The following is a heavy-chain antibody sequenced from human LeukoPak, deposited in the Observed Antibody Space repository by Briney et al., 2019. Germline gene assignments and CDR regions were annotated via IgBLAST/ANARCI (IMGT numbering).Heavy chain of an antibody. CDR3: AVAYCGGDCIYYFDY. J-gene: IGHJ4*02. V-gene: IGHV1-69*13. CDR1: GGTFSSYA. CDR2: IIPIFGTA. Sequence: ASVKVSCKASGGTFSSYAISWVRQAPGQGLEWMGGIIPIFGTANYAQKFQGRVAIIADEPTSTAYMELSSLRSEDTAVYYCAVAYCGGDCIYYFDYWGQETQVTVSS. D-gene: IGHD2-21*02.